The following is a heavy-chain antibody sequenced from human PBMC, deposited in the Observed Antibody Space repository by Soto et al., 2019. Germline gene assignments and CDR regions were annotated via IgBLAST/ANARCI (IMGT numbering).Heavy chain of an antibody. D-gene: IGHD5-12*01. CDR1: GSTFIKYY. J-gene: IGHJ3*02. V-gene: IGHV1-46*03. Sequence: ASVKVSCQASGSTFIKYYMHWVRQAPGQGLEWMGIINPSGGSTRYAQKFQGRVTMTRDTSTRTVYMELSSLRSEDTAVYYCASGLFEYSGYGLDAFDIWGQGAMVTVSS. CDR3: ASGLFEYSGYGLDAFDI. CDR2: INPSGGST.